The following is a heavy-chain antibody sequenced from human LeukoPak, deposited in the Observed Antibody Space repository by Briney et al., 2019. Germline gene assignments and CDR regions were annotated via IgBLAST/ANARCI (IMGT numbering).Heavy chain of an antibody. Sequence: GGSLRLSCAASGFTLSSYAMSWVRQAPGKGLEWVSTISGSGGSTYYADSVKGRFTISRDNSKNTLYLQMNSLRAEDTAVYYCAKGEYGDYGYFDYWGQGTLVTVS. V-gene: IGHV3-23*01. J-gene: IGHJ4*02. D-gene: IGHD4-17*01. CDR1: GFTLSSYA. CDR2: ISGSGGST. CDR3: AKGEYGDYGYFDY.